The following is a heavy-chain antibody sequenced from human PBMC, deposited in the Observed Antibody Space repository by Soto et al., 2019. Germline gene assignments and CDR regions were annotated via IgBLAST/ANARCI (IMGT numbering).Heavy chain of an antibody. V-gene: IGHV4-30-2*01. J-gene: IGHJ5*02. CDR2: IYLSGST. CDR1: GGSISSGGYS. D-gene: IGHD2-8*01. Sequence: SETLSLTCAVSGGSISSGGYSWSWIRQPPGKGLEWIGYIYLSGSTYYNPSLKSRVTISVDRSKNQFSLKLSSVTAADTAVYYCARTLDCTNGVCYGGFDPWGQGTLVTVSS. CDR3: ARTLDCTNGVCYGGFDP.